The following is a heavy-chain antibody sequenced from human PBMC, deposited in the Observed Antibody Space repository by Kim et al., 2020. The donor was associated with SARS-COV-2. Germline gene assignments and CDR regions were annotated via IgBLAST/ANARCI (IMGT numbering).Heavy chain of an antibody. V-gene: IGHV3-11*06. CDR3: ARETSIAARPHFDY. Sequence: DSVKGRCNIARNNAKNSLYLQMNSLRAEDTAVYYCARETSIAARPHFDYWGQGTLVTVSS. J-gene: IGHJ4*02. D-gene: IGHD6-6*01.